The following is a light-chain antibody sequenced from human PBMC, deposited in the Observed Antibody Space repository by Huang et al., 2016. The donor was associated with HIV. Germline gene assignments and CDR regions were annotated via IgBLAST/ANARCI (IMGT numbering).Light chain of an antibody. Sequence: EIVMTQSPDTLSVSPGARATLSCRASESVSINLAWYQQSPGQAPRLLIHGAANRAAGIPARFSGSGSGAEFTLTISSLQSEDFALYYCQQYNNWPYTFGQGTKLEIK. J-gene: IGKJ2*01. CDR2: GAA. V-gene: IGKV3-15*01. CDR1: ESVSIN. CDR3: QQYNNWPYT.